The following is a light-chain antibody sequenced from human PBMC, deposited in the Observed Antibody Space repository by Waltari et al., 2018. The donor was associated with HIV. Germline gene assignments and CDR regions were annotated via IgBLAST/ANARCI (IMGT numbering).Light chain of an antibody. CDR3: QAWDSGSNWV. J-gene: IGLJ3*02. V-gene: IGLV3-1*01. CDR1: KLGDDF. Sequence: SYELTQPPSVYVSPGPTANIACSGYKLGDDFVCWYQHKSVRSPVLVIYNDDDRPSGIPERFSGSNSGDTATLTISGTQPMDEADYYCQAWDSGSNWVFGGGTRLTVL. CDR2: NDD.